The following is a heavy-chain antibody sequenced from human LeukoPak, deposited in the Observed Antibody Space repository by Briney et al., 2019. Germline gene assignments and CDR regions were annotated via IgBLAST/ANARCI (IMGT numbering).Heavy chain of an antibody. J-gene: IGHJ4*02. D-gene: IGHD3-10*01. CDR2: IIPIFGTA. Sequence: SVKVSCKASGGTSSSYAISWVRQAPGQGLEWMGGIIPIFGTANYTQKFQGRVTITADESTSTAYMELSSLRSEDTAVYYCAREELLWFGEYPTLYFDYWGQGTLVTVSS. V-gene: IGHV1-69*13. CDR3: AREELLWFGEYPTLYFDY. CDR1: GGTSSSYA.